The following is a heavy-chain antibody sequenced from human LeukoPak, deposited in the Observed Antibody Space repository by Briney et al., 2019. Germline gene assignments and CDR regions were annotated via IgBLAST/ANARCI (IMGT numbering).Heavy chain of an antibody. CDR2: IYYSGST. D-gene: IGHD3-3*01. J-gene: IGHJ4*02. Sequence: SETLSLTCTVSGGSISSYYWSWIRQPPGKGLEWIGYIYYSGSTNYNPSLKSRVTMSVDTSKIQFSLKLSSVTAADTAVYYCARSEYYYDFWCWGQGTLVTVSS. CDR3: ARSEYYYDFWC. V-gene: IGHV4-59*12. CDR1: GGSISSYY.